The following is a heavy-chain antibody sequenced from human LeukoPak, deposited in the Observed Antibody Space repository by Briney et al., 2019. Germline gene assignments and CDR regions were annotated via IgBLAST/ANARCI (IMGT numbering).Heavy chain of an antibody. Sequence: PGGSLRLSCAASGFTVSSNYMSWVRQAPGKGLEWVANIKQDGSEKYYVDSVKGRFTISRDNAKNSLYLQMNSLRAEDTAVYYCARVHVDIVVVPAARFTYYYYMDVWGKGTTVTISS. CDR2: IKQDGSEK. CDR3: ARVHVDIVVVPAARFTYYYYMDV. CDR1: GFTVSSNY. D-gene: IGHD2-2*01. J-gene: IGHJ6*03. V-gene: IGHV3-7*01.